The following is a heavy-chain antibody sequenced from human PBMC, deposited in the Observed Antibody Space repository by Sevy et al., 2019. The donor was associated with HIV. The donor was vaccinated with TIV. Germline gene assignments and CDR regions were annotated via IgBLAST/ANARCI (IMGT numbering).Heavy chain of an antibody. CDR3: ARAGPVVDRALIPWDMEV. CDR1: GFTFTNYW. D-gene: IGHD5-18*01. CDR2: IKQGGNEK. Sequence: GGSLRLSCAASGFTFTNYWMNWVRQAPGKGLEWVANIKQGGNEKYYVDSVKGRFTLSRDNAKNSVSLQMNGLRADDTAVYYCARAGPVVDRALIPWDMEVWGQGTTVTVSS. V-gene: IGHV3-7*01. J-gene: IGHJ6*02.